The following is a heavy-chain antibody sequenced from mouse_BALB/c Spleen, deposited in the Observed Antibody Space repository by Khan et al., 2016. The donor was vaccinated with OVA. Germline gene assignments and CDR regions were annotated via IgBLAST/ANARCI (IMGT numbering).Heavy chain of an antibody. CDR3: ARLGYSYGTTIVY. J-gene: IGHJ2*01. CDR1: GYTFPNYW. Sequence: QVQLQQSGAELAKPGASVKMSCKASGYTFPNYWIHWLTQGPGQGLEWIGYINPSPGYTDYNQKFKDKATLTADKSSSSAYMQLSSLTSEDSAVYYLARLGYSYGTTIVYWGRGTTLTVSS. V-gene: IGHV1-7*01. CDR2: INPSPGYT. D-gene: IGHD1-1*01.